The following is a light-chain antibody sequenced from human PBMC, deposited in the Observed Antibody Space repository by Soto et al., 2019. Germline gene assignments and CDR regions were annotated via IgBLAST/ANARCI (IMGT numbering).Light chain of an antibody. CDR3: QHYGSSPIT. Sequence: EIVLTQSPGTLSLSPGERVTLSCRASQSVSSSYLAWYQQKPGQAPRLLIYSAASRATGIPDRFSGSGSGTDFTLTISRLEPEDFAVYYCQHYGSSPITFGQGTRLEIK. CDR1: QSVSSSY. J-gene: IGKJ5*01. V-gene: IGKV3-20*01. CDR2: SAA.